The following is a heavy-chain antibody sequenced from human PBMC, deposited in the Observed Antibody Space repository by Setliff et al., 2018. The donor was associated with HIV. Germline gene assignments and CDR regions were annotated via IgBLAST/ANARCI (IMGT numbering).Heavy chain of an antibody. CDR3: VRAYDQDFQH. CDR2: IIPILGIA. Sequence: SVKVSCKASGGTFSSYTISWVRQAPGQGLEWMGRIIPILGIANYAQKFQGRVTMTRDTSTSTVYMELRSLRSEDSAVYYCVRAYDQDFQHWGQGTVVTVSS. CDR1: GGTFSSYT. D-gene: IGHD3-22*01. V-gene: IGHV1-69*02. J-gene: IGHJ1*01.